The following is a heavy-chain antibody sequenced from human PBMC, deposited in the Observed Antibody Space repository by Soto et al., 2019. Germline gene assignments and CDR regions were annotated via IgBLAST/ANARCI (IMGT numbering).Heavy chain of an antibody. V-gene: IGHV3-30-3*01. D-gene: IGHD3-16*01. CDR3: ARTGVNALMWGWFGP. CDR2: ISYDGSNK. CDR1: GFTFSSYA. Sequence: QVQLVESGGGVVQPGRSLRLSCAASGFTFSSYAMHWVRQAPGKGLEWVAVISYDGSNKYYADSVKGRFTISRDNSKNPLYLQMNSLRAEDTAVYYCARTGVNALMWGWFGPWGQGTLVTVSS. J-gene: IGHJ5*02.